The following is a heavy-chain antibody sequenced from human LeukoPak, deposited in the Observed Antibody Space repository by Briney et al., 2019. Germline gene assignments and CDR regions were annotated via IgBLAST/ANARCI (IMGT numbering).Heavy chain of an antibody. CDR1: GYTFTGYY. D-gene: IGHD2-21*02. Sequence: ASVKVSCKASGYTFTGYYMHWVRQAPGQGLEWMGWINPNSGVTDYAQQFQGRVTMTMDTSISTAYMELSRLRSDDTAVYYCARDGGAYCGGDCYFADDYWGQGTLVTVSS. J-gene: IGHJ4*02. V-gene: IGHV1-2*02. CDR2: INPNSGVT. CDR3: ARDGGAYCGGDCYFADDY.